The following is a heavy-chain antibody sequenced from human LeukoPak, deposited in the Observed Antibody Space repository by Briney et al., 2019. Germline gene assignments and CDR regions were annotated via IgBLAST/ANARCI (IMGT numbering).Heavy chain of an antibody. CDR1: GGTFSSYA. Sequence: RASVKVSCKASGGTFSSYAISWVRQAPGQGLEWMGVINPSGGSTTYAQKFQGRVTMTRDTSTTTVYMEVSSLRFEDTAVYYCTRELGGSYNDYWGQGTLVTVSS. J-gene: IGHJ4*01. V-gene: IGHV1-46*01. CDR3: TRELGGSYNDY. CDR2: INPSGGST. D-gene: IGHD1-26*01.